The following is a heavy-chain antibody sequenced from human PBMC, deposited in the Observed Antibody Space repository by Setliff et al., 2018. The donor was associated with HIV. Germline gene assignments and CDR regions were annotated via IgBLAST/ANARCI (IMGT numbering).Heavy chain of an antibody. CDR2: IKKDGSEK. D-gene: IGHD3-22*01. Sequence: PGGSLRLSCEASGFTFSTYWMSWVRQAPGKGLEWVANIKKDGSEKFYVDSVKGRFTISRDNAKNSLSLQMNSLRAEDTAVYYCARYAGGYPLNDVFDIWGRGTMVTVSS. J-gene: IGHJ3*02. V-gene: IGHV3-7*01. CDR3: ARYAGGYPLNDVFDI. CDR1: GFTFSTYW.